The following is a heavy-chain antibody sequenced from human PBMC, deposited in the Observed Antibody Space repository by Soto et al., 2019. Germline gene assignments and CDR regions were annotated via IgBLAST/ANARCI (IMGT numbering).Heavy chain of an antibody. CDR1: GYTFTSYY. Sequence: ASVKVSCKASGYTFTSYYMHWVRQAPGQGLEWMGIINPSGGSTSYAQKFQGRVTMTRDTSTSTVCMELSSLRSEDTAVYYCAFIAVAGAYYYGMDVWGQGTTVTVSS. V-gene: IGHV1-46*01. D-gene: IGHD6-19*01. CDR3: AFIAVAGAYYYGMDV. CDR2: INPSGGST. J-gene: IGHJ6*02.